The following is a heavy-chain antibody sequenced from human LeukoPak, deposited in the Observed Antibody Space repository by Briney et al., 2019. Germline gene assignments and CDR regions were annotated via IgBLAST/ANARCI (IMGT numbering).Heavy chain of an antibody. D-gene: IGHD3-9*01. CDR2: IGASGGST. V-gene: IGHV3-23*01. CDR3: AKAEGYDILTGLDY. Sequence: GTLTLTCSVSGCTFSSYVLTWIRQPPGKGLEWVSGIGASGGSTYYADSVKGQFTISRDNSKNTLYLPMNRLRTEDTAVYYCAKAEGYDILTGLDYWGQGTLVTVSS. CDR1: GCTFSSYV. J-gene: IGHJ4*02.